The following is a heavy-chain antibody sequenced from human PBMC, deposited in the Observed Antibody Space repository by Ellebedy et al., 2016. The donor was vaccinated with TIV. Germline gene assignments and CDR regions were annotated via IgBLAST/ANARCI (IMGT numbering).Heavy chain of an antibody. V-gene: IGHV4-34*01. Sequence: SETLSLXXAVYGGSFSGYYWSWIRQPPGKGLEWIGEINHSGSTNYNPSLKSRVTISVDTSKNQFSLKLSSVTAADTAVYYCARVQFQIVVVPAASYYYYYMDVWGKGTTVTVSS. CDR2: INHSGST. J-gene: IGHJ6*03. D-gene: IGHD2-2*01. CDR1: GGSFSGYY. CDR3: ARVQFQIVVVPAASYYYYYMDV.